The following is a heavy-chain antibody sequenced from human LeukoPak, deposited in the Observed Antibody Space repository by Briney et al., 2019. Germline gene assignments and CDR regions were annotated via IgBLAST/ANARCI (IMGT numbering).Heavy chain of an antibody. CDR3: ARADSSWANDY. Sequence: PGGSLRLSCVASGFTFSSSWMYWVRQAPGKGLVWASRISSDGSSTTYADSVKGRFTISRDNAKNTLYLQMNSLRVEDTAMYFCARADSSWANDYWGQGTLVTVSS. J-gene: IGHJ4*02. D-gene: IGHD6-13*01. CDR2: ISSDGSST. V-gene: IGHV3-74*01. CDR1: GFTFSSSW.